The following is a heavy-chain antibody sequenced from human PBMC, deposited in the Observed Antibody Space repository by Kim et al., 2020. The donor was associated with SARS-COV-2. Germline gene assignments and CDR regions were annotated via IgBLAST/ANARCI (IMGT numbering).Heavy chain of an antibody. V-gene: IGHV4-61*01. Sequence: SETLSLTCTVSGGSVSSGSYYWSWIRQPPGKGLEWIGYIYYSGSTNYNPSLKSRVTISVDTSKNQFSLKLSSVTAADTAVYYCARDRYCSSTSCDPGGVYFDYWGQGTLVTVSS. J-gene: IGHJ4*02. CDR1: GGSVSSGSYY. CDR3: ARDRYCSSTSCDPGGVYFDY. D-gene: IGHD2-2*01. CDR2: IYYSGST.